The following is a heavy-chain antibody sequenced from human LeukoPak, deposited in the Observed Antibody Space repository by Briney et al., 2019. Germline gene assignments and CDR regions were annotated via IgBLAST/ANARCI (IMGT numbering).Heavy chain of an antibody. J-gene: IGHJ4*02. CDR2: INTNTGNP. V-gene: IGHV7-4-1*02. D-gene: IGHD2-15*01. CDR1: GYTFTSYY. CDR3: TSNYCSGGSCYLY. Sequence: ASVKVSCKASGYTFTSYYMHWVRQAPGQGLEWMGWINTNTGNPTYAQGFTGRFVFSLDTSVSTAYLQISSLKAEDTAVYYCTSNYCSGGSCYLYWGQGTLVTVSS.